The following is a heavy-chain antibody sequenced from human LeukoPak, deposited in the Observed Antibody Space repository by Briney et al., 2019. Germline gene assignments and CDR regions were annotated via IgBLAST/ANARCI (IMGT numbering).Heavy chain of an antibody. CDR1: GFTFSSYG. CDR3: ARDQGGVGY. D-gene: IGHD3-16*01. J-gene: IGHJ4*02. Sequence: GGSLRLSCAASGFTFSSYGMSWVRQAPGKGLEWVSAISGSGGSIYYADSVTGRFTISRDNAKNSLYLQMNSLRAEDTAVYYCARDQGGVGYWGQGTLVTVSS. V-gene: IGHV3-21*01. CDR2: ISGSGGSI.